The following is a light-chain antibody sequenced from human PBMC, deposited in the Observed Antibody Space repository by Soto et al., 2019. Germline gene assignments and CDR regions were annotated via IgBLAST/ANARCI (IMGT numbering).Light chain of an antibody. CDR1: RNISSD. CDR3: QQSYSTLPYT. V-gene: IGKV1-39*01. Sequence: IQMTQSPSSLSASVGDRVTLSCRASRNISSDLNWYQLKPGKAPELLIYRASTLQNGVPSRFSGSGSATDFTLTITTLQPEDVATYSCQQSYSTLPYTFGQGTKVEIK. J-gene: IGKJ2*01. CDR2: RAS.